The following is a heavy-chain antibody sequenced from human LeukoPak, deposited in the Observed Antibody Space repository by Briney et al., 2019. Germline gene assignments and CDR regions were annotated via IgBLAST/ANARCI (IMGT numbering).Heavy chain of an antibody. J-gene: IGHJ6*02. CDR1: GYTFTSYG. Sequence: ASVKVSCKASGYTFTSYGISWVRQAPGQGLEWMGWISAYNGNTNYAQKLQGRVTMTTDTSTSTAYMELRSLRSDDTAEYYCARDEGGRLRYFDWLSTHYYYYGMDVWGQGTTVTVSS. CDR3: ARDEGGRLRYFDWLSTHYYYYGMDV. V-gene: IGHV1-18*01. CDR2: ISAYNGNT. D-gene: IGHD3-9*01.